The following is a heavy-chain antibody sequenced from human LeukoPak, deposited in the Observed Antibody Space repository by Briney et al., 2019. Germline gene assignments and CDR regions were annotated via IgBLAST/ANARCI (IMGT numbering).Heavy chain of an antibody. CDR2: INGGGSPI. CDR1: GFTFSRDS. D-gene: IGHD3-10*01. J-gene: IGHJ4*02. V-gene: IGHV3-48*01. Sequence: GGSLRRSCAASGFTFSRDSMNWVRQAPGKGLEWVSYINGGGSPIYYADSVRGRFTISRDNAKNSLYLQMNSLRAEDTAVYYCARDPMVRGGTIDYWGQGTLVTVSS. CDR3: ARDPMVRGGTIDY.